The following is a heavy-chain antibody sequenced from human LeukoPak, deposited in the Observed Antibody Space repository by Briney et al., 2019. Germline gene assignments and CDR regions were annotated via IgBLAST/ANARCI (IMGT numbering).Heavy chain of an antibody. CDR2: INGDGRNI. J-gene: IGHJ6*02. V-gene: IGHV3-74*01. Sequence: GGSLRLSCVASGFTFSSYWMHWVRQDPRKGLVWVSRINGDGRNINYADSVRGRFTISRDNAKNTLHLQMNTLRVEDTAVYYCTRDLMDYDVSTGLHHYYMDVWGQGTTVTVSS. CDR1: GFTFSSYW. D-gene: IGHD3-9*01. CDR3: TRDLMDYDVSTGLHHYYMDV.